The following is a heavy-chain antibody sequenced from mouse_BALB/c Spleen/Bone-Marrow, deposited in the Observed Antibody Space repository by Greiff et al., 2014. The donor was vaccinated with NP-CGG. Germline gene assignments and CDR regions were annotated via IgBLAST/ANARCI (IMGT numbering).Heavy chain of an antibody. V-gene: IGHV1-77*01. CDR3: ARYYDYDWYFDV. J-gene: IGHJ1*01. CDR2: IYPGSGST. CDR1: GYTFTDYV. Sequence: QVQLKESGPELVKPGASVKMSCKASGYTFTDYVISWVKQRTGQGLEWIGEIYPGSGSTYYNEKFKGKATLTADKSSNTAYMQLSSLTSKDSAVYFCARYYDYDWYFDVWGAGTTVTVSS. D-gene: IGHD2-4*01.